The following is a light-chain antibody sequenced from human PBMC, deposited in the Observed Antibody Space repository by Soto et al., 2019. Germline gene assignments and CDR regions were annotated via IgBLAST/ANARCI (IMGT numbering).Light chain of an antibody. Sequence: QSALTQPASVSGSPGQSITISCTGTSRDVGAYNYVSWYQHLPGTAPKLLTYEVSNRPSGVSNRFSGSKSGNTASLTIAWLQAGDEAEYHCSSYTSSSTLVFGGGTKLTVL. CDR2: EVS. J-gene: IGLJ2*01. V-gene: IGLV2-14*01. CDR1: SRDVGAYNY. CDR3: SSYTSSSTLV.